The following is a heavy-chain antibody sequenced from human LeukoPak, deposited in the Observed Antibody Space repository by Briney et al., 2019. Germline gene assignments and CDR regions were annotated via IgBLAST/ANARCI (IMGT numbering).Heavy chain of an antibody. CDR2: IWYGGSNR. CDR1: GFTFSSYG. D-gene: IGHD2-15*01. V-gene: IGHV3-30*18. CDR3: AKDAAYCSGGSCYSGGHYYYYYMDV. Sequence: GRSLRLSCAASGFTFSSYGMHWVRQAPGKGLEWVAVIWYGGSNRYYADSVKGRFTISRDNSKNTLYLQMNSLRAEDTAVYYCAKDAAYCSGGSCYSGGHYYYYYMDVWGKGTTVTVSS. J-gene: IGHJ6*03.